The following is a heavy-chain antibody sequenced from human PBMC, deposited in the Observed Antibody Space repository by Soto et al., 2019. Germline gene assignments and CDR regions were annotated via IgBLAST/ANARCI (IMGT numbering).Heavy chain of an antibody. V-gene: IGHV1-8*02. CDR1: GYTFTSYY. Sequence: ASVKVSCKASGYTFTSYYMHWVRQATGQGLEWMGWMNPNSGNTGYAQKFQGRVTMTRNTSISTAYMELSSLRSEDTAVYYCAAITVTSDAFDIWGQGTMVTVSS. J-gene: IGHJ3*02. D-gene: IGHD4-17*01. CDR2: MNPNSGNT. CDR3: AAITVTSDAFDI.